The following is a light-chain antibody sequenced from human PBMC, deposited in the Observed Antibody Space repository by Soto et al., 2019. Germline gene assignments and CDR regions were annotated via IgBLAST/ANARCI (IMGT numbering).Light chain of an antibody. CDR3: QQYNNWPHT. Sequence: EIVMTQSPATLSVSPGERATLSCRASQSVSSNLARYQQKPDQAPRVLIYGASTRATGIPARFSGSGSGTEFTLTISSLQSEDFAVYYCQQYNNWPHTFGQGTKLEIK. J-gene: IGKJ2*01. CDR1: QSVSSN. CDR2: GAS. V-gene: IGKV3-15*01.